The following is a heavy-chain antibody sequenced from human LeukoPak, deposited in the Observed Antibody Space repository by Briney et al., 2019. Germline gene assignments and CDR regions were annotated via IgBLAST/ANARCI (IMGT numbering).Heavy chain of an antibody. J-gene: IGHJ6*03. Sequence: ASVKVSCKASGYTFTGYYIHWVRQAPGQGPEWMGWINPYNGGTKFAKNFQDRATMTTDTSISTVYMELTRLKSDDTAFYYCVRDQLTGTTRGYMDVWGTGTTVTVSS. CDR3: VRDQLTGTTRGYMDV. CDR1: GYTFTGYY. CDR2: INPYNGGT. V-gene: IGHV1-2*02. D-gene: IGHD1-1*01.